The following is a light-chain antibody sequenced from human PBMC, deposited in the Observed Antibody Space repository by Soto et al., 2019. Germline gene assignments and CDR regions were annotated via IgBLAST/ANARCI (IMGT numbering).Light chain of an antibody. CDR2: RNN. V-gene: IGLV1-47*01. CDR1: SSNIGSNY. CDR3: AAWDDSLSGSHVV. Sequence: QSVLTQPPSASGTPGQRVTISCSGSSSNIGSNYVYWYQQHPGTAPKLLIYRNNQRPSGVPDRFSGSKSGTSASLAISGLRSEDEADYYCAAWDDSLSGSHVVFGGGTKLTVL. J-gene: IGLJ2*01.